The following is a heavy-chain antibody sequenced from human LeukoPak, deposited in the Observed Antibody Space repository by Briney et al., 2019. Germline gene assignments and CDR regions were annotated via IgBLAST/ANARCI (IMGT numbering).Heavy chain of an antibody. CDR3: ARGRSNYYGMDV. J-gene: IGHJ6*02. CDR1: DGSINSYY. D-gene: IGHD1-26*01. CDR2: IYYKGNT. V-gene: IGHV4-59*01. Sequence: SETLSLTCSVSDGSINSYYWNWIRRPPGKGLEWIGYIYYKGNTNYSPSLKSRVTMSVDTSKNLFSLKVSSVTAADTAVYYCARGRSNYYGMDVWGQGTTVTVSS.